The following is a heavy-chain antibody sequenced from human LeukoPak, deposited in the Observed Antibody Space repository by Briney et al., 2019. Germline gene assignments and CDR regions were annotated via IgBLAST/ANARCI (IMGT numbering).Heavy chain of an antibody. CDR3: ARDRGYSGYVYYYYYYMDV. D-gene: IGHD5-12*01. Sequence: TSETLSLTCAVYGGSFSGYYWSWIRQPPGKGLEWIGEINHSGRTNYNPSLKSRVTISVDTSKNQFSLRLSSVTAADTAVYYCARDRGYSGYVYYYYYYMDVWGKGTTVTVSS. V-gene: IGHV4-34*01. CDR2: INHSGRT. J-gene: IGHJ6*03. CDR1: GGSFSGYY.